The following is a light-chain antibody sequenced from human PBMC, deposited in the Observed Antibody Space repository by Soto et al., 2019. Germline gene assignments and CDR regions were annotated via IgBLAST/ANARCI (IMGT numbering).Light chain of an antibody. V-gene: IGKV3-11*01. Sequence: EIVLTQSPATLSLSPGERATLSCRTSQSVSSYLAWYQQKPGQAPRILLYDVSNRATGIPARCSGSGSGTDFTLTISSLEPADFAVYVWQQRSAWPYAFGQGAKLE. CDR3: QQRSAWPYA. J-gene: IGKJ2*01. CDR2: DVS. CDR1: QSVSSY.